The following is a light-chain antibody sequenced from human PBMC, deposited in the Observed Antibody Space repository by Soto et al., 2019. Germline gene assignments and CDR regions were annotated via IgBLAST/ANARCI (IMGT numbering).Light chain of an antibody. CDR1: QTINNY. Sequence: DIQMTQSPSSLSASVGDSVTITCRTSQTINNYLNWYQQKPGKAPKLLVYSASNLQREVPSRFSGSGSGTNFTRTISDLQPEDLTTYYCQKSDSTPWTFGQATKVGIK. CDR2: SAS. J-gene: IGKJ1*01. CDR3: QKSDSTPWT. V-gene: IGKV1-39*01.